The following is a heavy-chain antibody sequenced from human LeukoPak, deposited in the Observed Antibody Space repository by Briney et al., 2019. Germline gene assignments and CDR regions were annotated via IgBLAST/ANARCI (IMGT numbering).Heavy chain of an antibody. Sequence: GGSLRLSCAASGFTFSSHLMHWVRQAPGKGLEWVAVIWYDGSNKYYADSVKGRFTISRDNSKNTLYLQMNSLRAEDTAVYYCARDRGSYYAYYYGMDVWGQGTTVTVSS. V-gene: IGHV3-33*08. D-gene: IGHD1-26*01. J-gene: IGHJ6*02. CDR2: IWYDGSNK. CDR1: GFTFSSHL. CDR3: ARDRGSYYAYYYGMDV.